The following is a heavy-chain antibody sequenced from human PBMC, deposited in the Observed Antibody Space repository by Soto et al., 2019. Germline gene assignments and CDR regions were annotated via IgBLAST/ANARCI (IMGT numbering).Heavy chain of an antibody. D-gene: IGHD6-13*01. CDR3: ARSGQQQLILGLGSYYYYGMDV. CDR2: IIPIFGTA. J-gene: IGHJ6*02. V-gene: IGHV1-69*13. Sequence: GASVKVSCKASGGTFSSYAISWARQAPGQGLEWMGGIIPIFGTANYAQKFQGRVTITADESTSTAYMELSSLRSEDTAVYYCARSGQQQLILGLGSYYYYGMDVWGQGTTVTVSS. CDR1: GGTFSSYA.